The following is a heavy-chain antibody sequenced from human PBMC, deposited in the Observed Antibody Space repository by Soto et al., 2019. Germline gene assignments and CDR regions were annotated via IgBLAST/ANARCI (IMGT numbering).Heavy chain of an antibody. Sequence: GGSLRLSCSASGFTFSSYAMHWVRQAPGKGLEYVSAISSNGGSTYYADSVKGRFTISRDNSKNTLYLQMSSLRAEDTAVYYCVTSHITMVRGVIINSYYFDYWGQGTLVTVSS. CDR3: VTSHITMVRGVIINSYYFDY. J-gene: IGHJ4*01. V-gene: IGHV3-64D*08. CDR1: GFTFSSYA. D-gene: IGHD3-10*01. CDR2: ISSNGGST.